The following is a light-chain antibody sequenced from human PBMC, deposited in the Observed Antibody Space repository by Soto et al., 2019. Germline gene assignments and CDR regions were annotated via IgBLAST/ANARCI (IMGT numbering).Light chain of an antibody. CDR3: QQYRDWPPLT. Sequence: DIVMTQSPATLSVSPGERVTLSCRASQSVGGNVAWYQQRPGQAPRLLISGASTRATGIPARFSGSGSGTEFTLTISSLQSEDFAVYHCQQYRDWPPLTFGGGTTVEIK. J-gene: IGKJ4*01. V-gene: IGKV3-15*01. CDR2: GAS. CDR1: QSVGGN.